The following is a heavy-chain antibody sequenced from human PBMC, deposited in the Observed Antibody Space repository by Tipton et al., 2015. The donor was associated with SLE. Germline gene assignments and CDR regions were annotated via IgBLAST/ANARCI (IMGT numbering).Heavy chain of an antibody. J-gene: IGHJ3*02. CDR2: IWYDGSNK. CDR1: GFTFSSYG. CDR3: ARDKRWFHAFDI. V-gene: IGHV3-33*01. D-gene: IGHD4-23*01. Sequence: QVQLVQSGGGVVQPGRSLRLSCAASGFTFSSYGIHWVRQAPGKGLEWVAVIWYDGSNKYYADSVKGRFTISRDNSKNTLYLQMNSLRAEDTAVYYCARDKRWFHAFDIWGQGTMVTVSS.